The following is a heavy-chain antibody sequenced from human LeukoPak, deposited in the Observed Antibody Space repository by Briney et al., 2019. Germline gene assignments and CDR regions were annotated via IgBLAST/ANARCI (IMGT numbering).Heavy chain of an antibody. Sequence: ASVKVSCKASGYTFTGYYMHWVRQAPGQGLEGMGWINPNSGGTNYAQKFQGRVTMTRDTSISTAYMELSRLRSDDTAVFYCARDYYDSSGYGSFDYWGQGTLVTVSS. CDR2: INPNSGGT. J-gene: IGHJ4*02. CDR1: GYTFTGYY. CDR3: ARDYYDSSGYGSFDY. V-gene: IGHV1-2*02. D-gene: IGHD3-22*01.